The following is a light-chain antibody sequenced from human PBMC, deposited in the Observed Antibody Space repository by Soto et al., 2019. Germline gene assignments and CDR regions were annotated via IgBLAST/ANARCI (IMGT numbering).Light chain of an antibody. CDR1: QSVSSD. V-gene: IGKV3-11*01. CDR3: QQRSNWPRT. Sequence: EIVLTQYPATLSLSPGERATLSCRASQSVSSDLAWYQQKPGQAPRLLIYDASNRAPGIPARFSGSGSGTDFTLSSSSLEPEDFAVYYCQQRSNWPRTFGQGTNVEVK. J-gene: IGKJ1*01. CDR2: DAS.